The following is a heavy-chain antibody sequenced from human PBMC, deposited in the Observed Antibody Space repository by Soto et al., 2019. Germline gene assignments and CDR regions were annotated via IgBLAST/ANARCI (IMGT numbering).Heavy chain of an antibody. CDR2: INSDGRST. Sequence: GGSLRLSCAASGFTFSSYWMHWVRQAPGKGLVWVSRINSDGRSTSYADSVKGRFTISRDNAKNTLYLQMNSLRAEEKAVYYCAREVYYYDSSGYYSGVVGWFDPWGQGTLVTVSS. J-gene: IGHJ5*02. D-gene: IGHD3-22*01. V-gene: IGHV3-74*01. CDR1: GFTFSSYW. CDR3: AREVYYYDSSGYYSGVVGWFDP.